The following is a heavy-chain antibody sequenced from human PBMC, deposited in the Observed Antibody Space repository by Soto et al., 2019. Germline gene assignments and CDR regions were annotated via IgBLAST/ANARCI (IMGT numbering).Heavy chain of an antibody. CDR2: IYHNGKT. Sequence: QVQLQESGPRLVKPSETLSLNCTVSGGSFRSYYWSWIRHPAGKEPEWIGYIYHNGKTNINPSRNSRVTISLDMSNSQFALKLTSMTAADTAVYYCARGGEGIGFFESWGQGNTVTVSS. D-gene: IGHD2-21*01. CDR1: GGSFRSYY. V-gene: IGHV4-59*03. CDR3: ARGGEGIGFFES. J-gene: IGHJ4*02.